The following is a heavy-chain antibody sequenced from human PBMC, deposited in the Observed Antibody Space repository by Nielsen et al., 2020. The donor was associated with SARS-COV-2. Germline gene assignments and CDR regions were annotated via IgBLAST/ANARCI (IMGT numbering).Heavy chain of an antibody. CDR3: VRIDMATISVDY. J-gene: IGHJ4*02. D-gene: IGHD5-24*01. Sequence: SETLSLTCTVSGGSISSNNHYWSWIRQPPGKGLEWIGYIFYRGNTNYNPSLKSRVTISVDTSKNQFSLKVNSVTAADTAVYYCVRIDMATISVDYWGRGTLVTVSS. V-gene: IGHV4-61*01. CDR2: IFYRGNT. CDR1: GGSISSNNHY.